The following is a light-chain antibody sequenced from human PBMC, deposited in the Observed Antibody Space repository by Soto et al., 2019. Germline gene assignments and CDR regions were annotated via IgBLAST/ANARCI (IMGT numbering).Light chain of an antibody. V-gene: IGKV3-11*01. Sequence: EIEMTQSAATLAVCPGERGTLXCRASQSIHSNFVWYQQKPGQSPRLLIYDASNRAPGSPARFSGSGSGTDFTRTISSLEPEDFAVYYGQQRSNWPSTFGQGTRLEI. J-gene: IGKJ5*01. CDR1: QSIHSN. CDR3: QQRSNWPST. CDR2: DAS.